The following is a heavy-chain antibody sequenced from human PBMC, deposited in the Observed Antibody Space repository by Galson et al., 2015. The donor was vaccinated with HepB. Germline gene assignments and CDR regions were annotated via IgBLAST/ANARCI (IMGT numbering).Heavy chain of an antibody. V-gene: IGHV3-15*01. J-gene: IGHJ4*02. CDR2: IKSKTDGMTT. CDR1: GFTFNNAW. Sequence: SLRLSCAISGFTFNNAWMTWVRQAPGKGLEWVGRIKSKTDGMTTDYAAPVWGRFTLSRDDSQNTLYLQMNSLRSEDTGVYYCATGDHIPLLRGALQYWGQGTLVTVSS. CDR3: ATGDHIPLLRGALQY. D-gene: IGHD3-10*01.